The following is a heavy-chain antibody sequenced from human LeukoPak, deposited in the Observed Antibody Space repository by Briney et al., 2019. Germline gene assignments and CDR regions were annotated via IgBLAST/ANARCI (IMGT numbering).Heavy chain of an antibody. CDR2: ISAYNGNT. CDR1: GYTFTSYG. J-gene: IGHJ6*03. Sequence: ASVKVSCKASGYTFTSYGISWVRQAPGQGLEWMGWISAYNGNTNYAQKLQGRVTMTTDTSTSTAYMELRSLRSDDTAVYYCARSLVYYGSGSSTFYYYYYMDVWGKGTTVTISS. D-gene: IGHD3-10*01. CDR3: ARSLVYYGSGSSTFYYYYYMDV. V-gene: IGHV1-18*01.